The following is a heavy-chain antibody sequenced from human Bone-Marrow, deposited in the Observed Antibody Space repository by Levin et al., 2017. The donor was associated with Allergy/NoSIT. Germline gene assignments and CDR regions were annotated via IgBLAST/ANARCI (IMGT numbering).Heavy chain of an antibody. CDR2: IIPIFGTA. CDR3: ARSGGYCISTSCPTANWFDP. J-gene: IGHJ5*02. Sequence: KISCKASGGTFSSYAISWVRQAPGQGLEWMGGIIPIFGTANYAQKFQGRVTITADESTSTAYMELSSLRSEDTAVYYCARSGGYCISTSCPTANWFDPWGQGTLVTVSS. D-gene: IGHD2-2*03. CDR1: GGTFSSYA. V-gene: IGHV1-69*01.